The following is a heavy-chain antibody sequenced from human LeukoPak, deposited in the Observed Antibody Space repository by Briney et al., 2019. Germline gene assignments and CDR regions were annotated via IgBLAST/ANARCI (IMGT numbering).Heavy chain of an antibody. CDR2: IFYSGST. V-gene: IGHV4-30-4*01. CDR1: GGSISSGDFY. D-gene: IGHD5-18*01. J-gene: IGHJ3*02. CDR3: ARDRGYRDAFDI. Sequence: PSGTLSLTCTVSGGSISSGDFYWSWIRQPPGKGLEWIAYIFYSGSTYYNPSLKSRVAISVDTSKNHFSLKLTSVTAADTAVYYCARDRGYRDAFDIWGQGTMVTVSS.